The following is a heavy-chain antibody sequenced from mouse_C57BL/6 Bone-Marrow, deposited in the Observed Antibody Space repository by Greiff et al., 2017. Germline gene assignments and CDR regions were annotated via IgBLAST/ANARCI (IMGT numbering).Heavy chain of an antibody. CDR3: TRLSIAMDY. J-gene: IGHJ4*01. Sequence: EVQLQQSGAELVRPGASVKLSCTASGFNIKDAYMHWVKQRPEQGLEWIGWIDPENGDPEYASKFQGKATLTADTSSNTAYLQLSSLTSEDTAVYYCTRLSIAMDYWGQGTSVTVSS. CDR2: IDPENGDP. CDR1: GFNIKDAY. V-gene: IGHV14-4*01. D-gene: IGHD2-3*01.